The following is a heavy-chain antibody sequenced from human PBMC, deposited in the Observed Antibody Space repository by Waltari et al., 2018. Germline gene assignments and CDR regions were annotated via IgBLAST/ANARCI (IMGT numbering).Heavy chain of an antibody. D-gene: IGHD4-4*01. V-gene: IGHV3-74*01. CDR2: IDTDGRVTT. J-gene: IGHJ4*02. Sequence: EVQLVESGGGLVQPGGSLRRSCAASGSTFSSYWMHWVRQVPGKGLLWVSRIDTDGRVTTNYADSVKGRFTISRDNAKNTLYLQMNSLRPEDTAVYYCARDLRGNYDYWGQGILVIVSS. CDR1: GSTFSSYW. CDR3: ARDLRGNYDY.